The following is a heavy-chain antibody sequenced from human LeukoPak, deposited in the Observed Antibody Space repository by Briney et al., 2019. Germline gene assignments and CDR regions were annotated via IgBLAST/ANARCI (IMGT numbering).Heavy chain of an antibody. J-gene: IGHJ4*02. CDR3: AKVRFGVTARYYFDY. CDR2: INWNGGST. V-gene: IGHV3-20*04. CDR1: GFTFDDYG. D-gene: IGHD3-10*01. Sequence: GGSLRLSCAASGFTFDDYGMSWVRQASGKGLEWVSGINWNGGSTGYADSVKGRFTISRDNSKDTLYLQMNSLRAEDTAVYYCAKVRFGVTARYYFDYWGQGTLVTVSS.